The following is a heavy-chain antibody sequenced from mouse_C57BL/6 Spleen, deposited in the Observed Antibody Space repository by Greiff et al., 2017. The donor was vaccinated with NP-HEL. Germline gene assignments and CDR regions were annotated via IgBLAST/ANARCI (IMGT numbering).Heavy chain of an antibody. J-gene: IGHJ4*01. CDR1: GYTFTSYW. CDR3: TREELRDYAMDY. Sequence: EVQLQQSGTVLARPGASVKMSCKTSGYTFTSYWMHWVKQRPGQGLEWIGAIYPGNSDTSYNQKFKGKAKLTAVTSASTAYMELSSLTNEDSAVYYCTREELRDYAMDYWGQGTSVTVSS. D-gene: IGHD3-3*01. V-gene: IGHV1-5*01. CDR2: IYPGNSDT.